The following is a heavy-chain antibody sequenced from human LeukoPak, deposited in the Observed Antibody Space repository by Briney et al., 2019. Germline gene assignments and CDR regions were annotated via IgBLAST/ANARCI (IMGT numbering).Heavy chain of an antibody. J-gene: IGHJ4*02. V-gene: IGHV4-4*07. CDR1: GGSISSYY. Sequence: PSETLSLTCTVSGGSISSYYWSWIRQPAGKGLEWIGRIYTSGSTNYNPSLKSRVTMSVDTSKNQFSLKLSSVTAADTAVYYCARDLGRPGWPDSLFDYWGQGTLDTVSS. CDR2: IYTSGST. D-gene: IGHD6-19*01. CDR3: ARDLGRPGWPDSLFDY.